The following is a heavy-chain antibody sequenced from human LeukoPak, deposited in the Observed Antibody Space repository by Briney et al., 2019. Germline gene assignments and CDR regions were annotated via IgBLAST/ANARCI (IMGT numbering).Heavy chain of an antibody. D-gene: IGHD1-26*01. CDR3: AKDLGSYPHL. Sequence: GASVKVSCKASGYTFTSYGISWVRQAPGQGLEWMGWMNPNSGNTGYAQKFQGRVTITRNTSISTAYMELSSLRSEDTAVYYCAKDLGSYPHLWGQGTLVTVSS. CDR1: GYTFTSYG. CDR2: MNPNSGNT. V-gene: IGHV1-8*03. J-gene: IGHJ5*02.